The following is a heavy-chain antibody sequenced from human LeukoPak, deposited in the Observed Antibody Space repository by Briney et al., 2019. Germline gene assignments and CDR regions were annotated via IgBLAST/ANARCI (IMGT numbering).Heavy chain of an antibody. D-gene: IGHD6-19*01. Sequence: PGGSLRLSCEASGFSFSDYGMHWVRQGPGKGLEWVAFILYDGSQKYYADSVKGRFTVSRDNSKNTVYLQMHSLRTEDTAVYYCVKDQAGGWGQGTLVTVSS. CDR1: GFSFSDYG. J-gene: IGHJ4*02. CDR2: ILYDGSQK. CDR3: VKDQAGG. V-gene: IGHV3-30*02.